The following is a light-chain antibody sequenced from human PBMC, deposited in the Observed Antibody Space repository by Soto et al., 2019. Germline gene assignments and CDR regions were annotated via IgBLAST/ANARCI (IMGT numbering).Light chain of an antibody. J-gene: IGLJ3*02. V-gene: IGLV2-11*01. CDR2: DVI. CDR1: SSDVGGYNY. CDR3: CSYAATSTLV. Sequence: QSALTQPPSASGSPGQSVTISCTGTSSDVGGYNYVSWYQHHPGKAPKLIIYDVIKRPSGVPDRFSGSKSGITASLTISGLQADDEADYYCCSYAATSTLVFGGGTQLTVL.